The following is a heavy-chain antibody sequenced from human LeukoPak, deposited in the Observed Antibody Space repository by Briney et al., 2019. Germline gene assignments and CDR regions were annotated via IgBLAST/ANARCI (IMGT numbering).Heavy chain of an antibody. CDR1: GFTFSDYG. Sequence: PGGSLRLSCGASGFTFSDYGMTWVRQAPGKGLEWVSGISGSGGSTYYADSVKGRFIISRANYKNTLYLQMNSLRAEDTALYYCAKGGARAAVTGYFDYWGQGTLVTVSS. D-gene: IGHD6-13*01. CDR3: AKGGARAAVTGYFDY. J-gene: IGHJ4*02. CDR2: ISGSGGST. V-gene: IGHV3-23*01.